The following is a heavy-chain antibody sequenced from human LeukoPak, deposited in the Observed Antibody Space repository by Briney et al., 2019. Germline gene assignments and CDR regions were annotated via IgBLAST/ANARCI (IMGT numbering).Heavy chain of an antibody. Sequence: SVKVSCKASGYTFTGYYMHWVRQAPGQGLEWMGGIIPIFGTANYAQKFQGGVTITADESTSTAYMELSSLRSEDTAVYYCARVGSYDYRLDYWGQGTLVTVSS. CDR2: IIPIFGTA. CDR3: ARVGSYDYRLDY. J-gene: IGHJ4*02. V-gene: IGHV1-69*13. CDR1: GYTFTGYY. D-gene: IGHD5-12*01.